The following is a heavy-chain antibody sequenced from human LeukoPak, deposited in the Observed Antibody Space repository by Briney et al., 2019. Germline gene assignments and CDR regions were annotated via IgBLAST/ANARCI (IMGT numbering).Heavy chain of an antibody. D-gene: IGHD3-10*01. J-gene: IGHJ6*02. V-gene: IGHV1-18*01. Sequence: GASVKVSCTASGYTFTKYGISWVRQAPGQGLEWMGWISGYNGNINDAQKFQGRVTMTTDTSTGTAYMELRSLRSDDTAMYYCARDLGQGSGRWYYYYGMDVWGQGTTVIVSS. CDR2: ISGYNGNI. CDR3: ARDLGQGSGRWYYYYGMDV. CDR1: GYTFTKYG.